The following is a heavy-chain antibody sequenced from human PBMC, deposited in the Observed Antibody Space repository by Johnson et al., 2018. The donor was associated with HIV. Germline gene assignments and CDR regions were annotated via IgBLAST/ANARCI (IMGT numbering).Heavy chain of an antibody. CDR1: GFTVTTKY. V-gene: IGHV3-23*04. CDR2: ISGSGGST. CDR3: AKAMSPMVRGNI. D-gene: IGHD3-10*01. Sequence: VQLVESGGGVVRPGGSLRLSCAASGFTVTTKYMSWVRQAPGKGLEWVSAISGSGGSTYYADSVKGRFTISRDNSKNTLYLQMNSLRAEDTAVYYCAKAMSPMVRGNIWGQGTMVTVSS. J-gene: IGHJ3*02.